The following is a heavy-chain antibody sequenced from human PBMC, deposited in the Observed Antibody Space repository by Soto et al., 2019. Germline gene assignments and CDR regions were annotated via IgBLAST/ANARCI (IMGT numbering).Heavy chain of an antibody. CDR3: ARGGIAVDYYYYMDV. D-gene: IGHD6-19*01. V-gene: IGHV3-33*01. CDR1: GFTFSSYG. Sequence: QVQLVESGGGVVQPGRSLRLSCAASGFTFSSYGMHWVRQAPGKGLEWVAVIWYDGSNKYYADSVKGRFTISRNNSKNTLYLQMNSLRAEDTAVYYCARGGIAVDYYYYMDVWGKGTTVTVSS. J-gene: IGHJ6*03. CDR2: IWYDGSNK.